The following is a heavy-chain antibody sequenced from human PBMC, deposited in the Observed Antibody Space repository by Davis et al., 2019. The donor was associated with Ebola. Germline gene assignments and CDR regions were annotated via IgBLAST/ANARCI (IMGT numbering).Heavy chain of an antibody. D-gene: IGHD3-9*01. V-gene: IGHV3-74*01. Sequence: GESLKISCAASGFTFSSYWMHWVRQAPGKGLVWVSRINSDGTSTTYADSVRGRFTISRDNAKNTLYLQMNSLRAEDTAVYYCAKDFDYENAYWGQGTLVTVSS. CDR2: INSDGTST. CDR3: AKDFDYENAY. J-gene: IGHJ4*02. CDR1: GFTFSSYW.